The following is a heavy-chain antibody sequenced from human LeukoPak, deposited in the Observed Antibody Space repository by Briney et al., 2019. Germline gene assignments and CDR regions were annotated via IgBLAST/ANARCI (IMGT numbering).Heavy chain of an antibody. CDR2: IYYRGSTYSGST. J-gene: IGHJ4*02. CDR3: ARYLVGTMEDY. CDR1: GASITTNTYY. Sequence: HPSETLSFTCTVSGASITTNTYYWGWIRQPPGKGLEGIGSIYYRGSTYSGSTSYNPSLKSRVTISGDTSMNQFSLMVTSLTAADTAVYYCARYLVGTMEDYWGQGTPVTVSS. D-gene: IGHD5-12*01. V-gene: IGHV4-39*07.